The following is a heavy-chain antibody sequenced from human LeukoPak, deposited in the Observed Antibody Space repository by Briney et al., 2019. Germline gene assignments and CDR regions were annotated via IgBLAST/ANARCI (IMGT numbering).Heavy chain of an antibody. CDR1: GFTFSSYA. CDR2: ISYDGSNK. D-gene: IGHD3-16*02. J-gene: IGHJ4*02. Sequence: GGSLRLSCAASGFTFSSYAMHWVRQAPGKGLEWVAVISYDGSNKYYADSVKGRFTISRDNSKNTLYLQMNSLRAEDTAVYYCARDTAGDYVWGSYRYGFDYWGQGTLVTVSS. V-gene: IGHV3-30-3*01. CDR3: ARDTAGDYVWGSYRYGFDY.